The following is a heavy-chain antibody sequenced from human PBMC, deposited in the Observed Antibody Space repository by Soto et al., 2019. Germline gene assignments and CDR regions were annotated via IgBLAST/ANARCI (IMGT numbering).Heavy chain of an antibody. CDR2: ISYDGRNK. Sequence: QVPLVESGGGVVQPGRSLRLSCAASGFTFSTYGMHWVRQAPGKGLEWVAVISYDGRNKYYADSVKGRLTISRDNSKNTLYLQMNSLRAEDTAVYYCAKGQHCSSTSCYFYHYGMDVWGRGTTVAVSS. CDR3: AKGQHCSSTSCYFYHYGMDV. V-gene: IGHV3-30*18. J-gene: IGHJ6*02. CDR1: GFTFSTYG. D-gene: IGHD2-2*01.